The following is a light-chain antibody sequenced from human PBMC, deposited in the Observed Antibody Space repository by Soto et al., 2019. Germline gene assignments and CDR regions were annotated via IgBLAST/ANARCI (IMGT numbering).Light chain of an antibody. CDR1: QSVSSSY. Sequence: EIVLTQSPGTLSLSPGERATLSCRASQSVSSSYLAWYQQKPGQAPRLLIYGASSRATGIPDRFSGSGSGTYFTLTISRLEPEDCAVYYCQQYGSSPLFTFGPGTKVDIK. CDR3: QQYGSSPLFT. J-gene: IGKJ3*01. V-gene: IGKV3-20*01. CDR2: GAS.